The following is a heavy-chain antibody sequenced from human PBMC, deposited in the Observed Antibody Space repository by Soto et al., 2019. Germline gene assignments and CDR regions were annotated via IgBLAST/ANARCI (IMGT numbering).Heavy chain of an antibody. D-gene: IGHD4-17*01. J-gene: IGHJ6*02. CDR2: INPSGGST. CDR3: ARSMTTVVTRALYYYYYGMDV. CDR1: GYTFTSYY. Sequence: ASVKVSCKASGYTFTSYYMHWVRQAPGQGLEWMGMINPSGGSTSYAQKFQGRVTMTRDTSTSTVYMELSSLRSEDTAVYYCARSMTTVVTRALYYYYYGMDVWGQGTTVTVSS. V-gene: IGHV1-46*01.